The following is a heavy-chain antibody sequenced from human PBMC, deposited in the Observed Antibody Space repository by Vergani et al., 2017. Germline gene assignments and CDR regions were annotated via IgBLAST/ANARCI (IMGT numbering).Heavy chain of an antibody. CDR3: ARGDYGILTGYRY. Sequence: QVQVVRSGAEVKKSGASVKVSCKTSGYTFSNYYMHWVRQAPGQGLEWMGIINPSGGHTNYAQKFQGRVTMTRDTSTSTVYMELSSLRSEDTAIYYCARGDYGILTGYRYWGQGTLVTVSA. J-gene: IGHJ4*02. D-gene: IGHD3-9*01. CDR2: INPSGGHT. CDR1: GYTFSNYY. V-gene: IGHV1-46*03.